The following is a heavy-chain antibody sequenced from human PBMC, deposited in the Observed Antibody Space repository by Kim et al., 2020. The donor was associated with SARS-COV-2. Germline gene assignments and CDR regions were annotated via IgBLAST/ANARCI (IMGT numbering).Heavy chain of an antibody. CDR1: GGSISSYY. CDR3: ASAAYYYDSSGYYGGFDY. V-gene: IGHV4-59*01. Sequence: SETLSLTCTVSGGSISSYYWSWIRQPPGKGLEWIGYIYYSGSTNYNPSLKSRVTISVDTSKNQFSLKLSSVTAADTAVYYCASAAYYYDSSGYYGGFDYWGQGTLVTVSS. CDR2: IYYSGST. D-gene: IGHD3-22*01. J-gene: IGHJ4*02.